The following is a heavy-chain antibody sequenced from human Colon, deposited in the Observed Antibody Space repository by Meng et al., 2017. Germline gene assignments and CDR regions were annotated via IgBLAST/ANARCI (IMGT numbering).Heavy chain of an antibody. D-gene: IGHD3-10*01. Sequence: GGSLRLSCAASGFTFSNDAMHWVRQAPGKGLEWVALIWYDGNNEKYADSVKGRFTISRDNSKDTLYLQMNSLTAEDTAVYYCVRGRGSGSYLIDYWGQGTLVTVSS. V-gene: IGHV3-33*01. CDR1: GFTFSNDA. CDR3: VRGRGSGSYLIDY. CDR2: IWYDGNNE. J-gene: IGHJ4*02.